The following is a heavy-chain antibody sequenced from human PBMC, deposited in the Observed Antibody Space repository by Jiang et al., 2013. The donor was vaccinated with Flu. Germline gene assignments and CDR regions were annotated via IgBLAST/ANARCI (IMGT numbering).Heavy chain of an antibody. Sequence: SVKVSCKASGYTFTSYGISWVRQAPGQGLEWMGWISAYNGNTNYAQKLQGRVTMTTDTSTSTAYMELRSLRSDDTAVYYCARAHYYDSSGYFSRGAFDIWGQGTMVTVSS. CDR3: ARAHYYDSSGYFSRGAFDI. D-gene: IGHD3-22*01. CDR2: ISAYNGNT. V-gene: IGHV1-18*01. CDR1: GYTFTSYG. J-gene: IGHJ3*02.